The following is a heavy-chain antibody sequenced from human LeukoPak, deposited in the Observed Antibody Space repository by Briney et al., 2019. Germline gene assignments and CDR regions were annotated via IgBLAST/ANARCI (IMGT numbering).Heavy chain of an antibody. Sequence: SETLSLTCAVSGGSISSHYWSWIWQPPGKGLEWIGYIYYSGSTNYNPSLKSRVTISVDTSKNQFSLKLSSVTAADTAVYYCARASAVVIRGGHFDYWGQGTLVTVSS. D-gene: IGHD3-22*01. CDR3: ARASAVVIRGGHFDY. V-gene: IGHV4-59*11. CDR1: GGSISSHY. CDR2: IYYSGST. J-gene: IGHJ4*02.